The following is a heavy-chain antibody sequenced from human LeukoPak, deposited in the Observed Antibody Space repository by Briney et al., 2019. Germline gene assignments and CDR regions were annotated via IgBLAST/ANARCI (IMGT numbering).Heavy chain of an antibody. CDR3: ARVKWLVRGSGFDP. V-gene: IGHV1-2*02. J-gene: IGHJ5*02. CDR1: GYTFTSYG. D-gene: IGHD6-19*01. Sequence: GASVKVSCNASGYTFTSYGISWVRQAPGQGLEWMGWINPNSGGTNYAQKFQGRVTMTRDTSISTAYMELSRLRSDDTAVYYCARVKWLVRGSGFDPWGQGTLVTVSS. CDR2: INPNSGGT.